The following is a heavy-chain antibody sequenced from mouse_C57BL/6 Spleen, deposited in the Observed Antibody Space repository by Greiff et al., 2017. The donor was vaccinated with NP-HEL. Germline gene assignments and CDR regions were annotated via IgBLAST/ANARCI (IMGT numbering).Heavy chain of an antibody. CDR2: IYPGSGNT. J-gene: IGHJ3*01. CDR1: GYSFTSYY. CDR3: ARVHGNYWFAY. V-gene: IGHV1-66*01. D-gene: IGHD2-1*01. Sequence: QVQLQQSGPELVKPGASVKISCKASGYSFTSYYIHWVKQRPGQGLEWIGWIYPGSGNTKYNEKFKGKATLTADTSSSTAYMQLSSLTSEDSAVYYCARVHGNYWFAYWGQGTLVTVSA.